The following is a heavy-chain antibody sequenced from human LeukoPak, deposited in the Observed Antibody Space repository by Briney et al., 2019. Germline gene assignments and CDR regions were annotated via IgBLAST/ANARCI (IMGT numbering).Heavy chain of an antibody. V-gene: IGHV4-39*01. J-gene: IGHJ4*02. CDR3: ARQVVPGYYDY. Sequence: SETLSLTCTVSGGSFSSSGYFWVWIRQPPGKGLEWVGTVSYSWSTYYNPSLKSRVTTSTDTPKNQFFLRLSSVTAADTAFYYCARQVVPGYYDYWGQGTLVTVSS. CDR2: VSYSWST. CDR1: GGSFSSSGYF. D-gene: IGHD3-22*01.